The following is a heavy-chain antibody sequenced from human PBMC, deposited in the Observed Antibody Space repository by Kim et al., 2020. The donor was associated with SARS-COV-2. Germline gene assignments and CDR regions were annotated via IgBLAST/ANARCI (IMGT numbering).Heavy chain of an antibody. V-gene: IGHV4-59*12. Sequence: NSNPSLKSRVTIAVDTAKNQSALELRSVTAADTAVYYCARNWNYVWGWFGPWGQGTLVTVSS. CDR3: ARNWNYVWGWFGP. D-gene: IGHD1-7*01. J-gene: IGHJ5*02.